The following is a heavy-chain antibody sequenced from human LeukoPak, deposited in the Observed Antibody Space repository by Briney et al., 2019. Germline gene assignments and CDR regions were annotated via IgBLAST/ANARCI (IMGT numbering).Heavy chain of an antibody. CDR1: GDSVSSNSAA. V-gene: IGHV6-1*01. J-gene: IGHJ4*02. Sequence: SQTLSLTCAISGDSVSSNSAAWNWIRQSPSRGLEWLGRTYYRSKWYNDYAVSVKSRITINPDTSKNQFSLQLNSVTPEDTAVYYCAREPDYYGSGSYSPNFDYWGQGTLVTVSS. D-gene: IGHD3-10*01. CDR2: TYYRSKWYN. CDR3: AREPDYYGSGSYSPNFDY.